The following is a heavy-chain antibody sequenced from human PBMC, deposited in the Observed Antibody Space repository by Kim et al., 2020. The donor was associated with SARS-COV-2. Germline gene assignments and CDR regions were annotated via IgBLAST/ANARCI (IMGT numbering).Heavy chain of an antibody. J-gene: IGHJ4*02. CDR2: ISYDGSNK. CDR1: GFTFSSYA. CDR3: ARPMYSGSGSYGY. Sequence: GGSLRLSCAASGFTFSSYAMHWVRQAPGKGLEWVAVISYDGSNKYYADSVKGRFTISRDNSKNTLYLQMNSLRAEDTAVYYCARPMYSGSGSYGYWGQGTLVTVSS. D-gene: IGHD3-10*01. V-gene: IGHV3-30*04.